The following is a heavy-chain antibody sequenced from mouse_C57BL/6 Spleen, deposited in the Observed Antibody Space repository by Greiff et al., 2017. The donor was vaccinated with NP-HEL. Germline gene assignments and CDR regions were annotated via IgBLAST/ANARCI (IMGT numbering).Heavy chain of an antibody. V-gene: IGHV1-72*01. CDR2: IDPNSGGT. J-gene: IGHJ4*01. CDR1: GYTFTSYW. D-gene: IGHD2-3*01. Sequence: VQLQQPGAELVKPGASVKLSCKASGYTFTSYWMHWVKQRPGRGLEWIGRIDPNSGGTKYNEKFKSKATLTVDKPSSTAYMQRSSLTSEDAAVYYCASDGYYAMDYWGQGTSVTVSS. CDR3: ASDGYYAMDY.